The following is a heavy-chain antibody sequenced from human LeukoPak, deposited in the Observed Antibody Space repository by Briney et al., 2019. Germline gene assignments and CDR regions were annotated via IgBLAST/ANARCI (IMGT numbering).Heavy chain of an antibody. V-gene: IGHV4-4*07. J-gene: IGHJ4*02. D-gene: IGHD3-22*01. CDR3: AALYYYDSSGYLLDY. CDR2: IYTSGST. Sequence: PSETLSLTCTVSGGSIGSYYWSWIRQPAGKGLEWIWRIYTSGSTNYNPSLKSRVTMSVDTSKNQFPLKLSSVTAADTAVYYCAALYYYDSSGYLLDYWGQGTLVTVSS. CDR1: GGSIGSYY.